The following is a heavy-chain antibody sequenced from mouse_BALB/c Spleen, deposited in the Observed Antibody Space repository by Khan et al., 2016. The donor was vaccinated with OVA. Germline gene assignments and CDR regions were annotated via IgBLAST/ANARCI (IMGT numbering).Heavy chain of an antibody. CDR3: EREVGYVYAMDY. CDR2: INTYTGEP. CDR1: GYTFTNYG. D-gene: IGHD1-2*01. V-gene: IGHV9-3-1*01. Sequence: QIQLVQSGPELKKPGETVKISCKASGYTFTNYGMNWVKQAPGKGLKWMGWINTYTGEPTYADDFKGRFAFSLETSASTAYLQINNLKNEDTATYFCEREVGYVYAMDYWGQGTSVTVSS. J-gene: IGHJ4*01.